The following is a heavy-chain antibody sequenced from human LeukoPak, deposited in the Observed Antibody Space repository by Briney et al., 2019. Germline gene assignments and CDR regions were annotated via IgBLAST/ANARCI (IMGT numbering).Heavy chain of an antibody. Sequence: PGGSLRLSCAASGFTFSSYSMNWVRQAPGKGLEWVSSISSSSSYIYYADSVKGRFTISRDNAKNSLYLQMNSLRAEDTAVYYCARNNVDTAGLDYWGQGTLVTVSS. D-gene: IGHD5-18*01. V-gene: IGHV3-21*01. J-gene: IGHJ4*02. CDR2: ISSSSSYI. CDR3: ARNNVDTAGLDY. CDR1: GFTFSSYS.